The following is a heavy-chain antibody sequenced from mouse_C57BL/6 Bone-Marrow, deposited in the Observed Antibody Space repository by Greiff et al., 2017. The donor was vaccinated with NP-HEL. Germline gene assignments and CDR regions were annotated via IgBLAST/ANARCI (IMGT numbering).Heavy chain of an antibody. D-gene: IGHD1-1*01. Sequence: EVKLLESGPGLAKPSQTLSLTCSVTGYSITSDYWNWIRKFPGNKLEYMGYISYSGSTYYNPSLKSRISITRDTSKNQYYLQLNSVTTEDTATYYCAPHFYYGSSCYAMDYWGQGTSVTVSS. J-gene: IGHJ4*01. CDR1: GYSITSDY. CDR2: ISYSGST. CDR3: APHFYYGSSCYAMDY. V-gene: IGHV3-8*01.